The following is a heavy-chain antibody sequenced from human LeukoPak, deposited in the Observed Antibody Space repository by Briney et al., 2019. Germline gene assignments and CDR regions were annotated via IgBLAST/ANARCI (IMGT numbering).Heavy chain of an antibody. J-gene: IGHJ6*02. D-gene: IGHD6-19*01. CDR1: GGSISSYYW. V-gene: IGHV2-5*01. CDR3: AHSSGWYSGYGMDV. Sequence: TLSLTCTVSGGSISSYYWSWIRQPPGKALEWLALIYWNDDKRYSPSLKSRLTITKDTSKNQVVLTMTNMDPVDTATYYCAHSSGWYSGYGMDVWGQGTTVTVSS. CDR2: IYWNDDK.